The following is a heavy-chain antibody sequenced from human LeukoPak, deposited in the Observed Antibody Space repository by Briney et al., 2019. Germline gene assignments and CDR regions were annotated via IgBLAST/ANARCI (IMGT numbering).Heavy chain of an antibody. CDR1: GFTFSSYA. V-gene: IGHV3-23*01. J-gene: IGHJ4*02. D-gene: IGHD3-3*01. CDR2: ISNNGGST. Sequence: PGGSLRLSCAASGFTFSSYAMSWVRQAPGKGLEWVSVISNNGGSTFHADSVKGRFTISRDNSKKTLYLQMNSLRAEDTAVYYCARDLAKYYDFWSGYQLDYWGQGTLVTVSS. CDR3: ARDLAKYYDFWSGYQLDY.